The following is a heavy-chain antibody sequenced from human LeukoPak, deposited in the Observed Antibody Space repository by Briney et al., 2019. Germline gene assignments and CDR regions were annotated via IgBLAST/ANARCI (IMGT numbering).Heavy chain of an antibody. V-gene: IGHV4-34*01. D-gene: IGHD3-9*01. CDR3: AKGAIELRYFGWLPRYNWFDH. J-gene: IGHJ5*02. CDR1: GGSFSGYS. CDR2: INHSGSN. Sequence: SETLSLTCAVYGGSFSGYSWSWIRQPPGKGLEWIGEINHSGSNNYNPSLKSRVNISVDTSRDQFSLKLSSVTAAETAVYYCAKGAIELRYFGWLPRYNWFDHWGQGTLVTVSS.